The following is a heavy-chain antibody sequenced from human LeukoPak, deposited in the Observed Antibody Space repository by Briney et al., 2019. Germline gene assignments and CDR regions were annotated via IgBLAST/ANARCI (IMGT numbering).Heavy chain of an antibody. D-gene: IGHD1-1*01. V-gene: IGHV4-38-2*01. CDR2: KHRGGST. Sequence: PSETLSLPCAVSGYSISSGYYWGWIRQPPGKGLEWIGSKHRGGSTYYNPSLESRVTISIDTSMNQFSLRLSSVTAADTTDTAVYYCARSWNFGRAVEAFDIWGQGIMVTVSS. CDR3: ARSWNFGRAVEAFDI. CDR1: GYSISSGYY. J-gene: IGHJ3*02.